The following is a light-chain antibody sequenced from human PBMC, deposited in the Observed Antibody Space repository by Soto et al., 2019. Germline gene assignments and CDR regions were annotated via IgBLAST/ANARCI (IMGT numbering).Light chain of an antibody. CDR2: GAS. CDR3: QQYAKSVIT. Sequence: EVVLTQSPGTLSLSPGERATLSCRASQSVGSYLAWYQQKPGQAPRLLILGASSRGTGIPDRFSGSESGTDFTLTISRLEPEDFAMYYCQQYAKSVITFGQGTRLDIK. J-gene: IGKJ5*01. CDR1: QSVGSY. V-gene: IGKV3-20*01.